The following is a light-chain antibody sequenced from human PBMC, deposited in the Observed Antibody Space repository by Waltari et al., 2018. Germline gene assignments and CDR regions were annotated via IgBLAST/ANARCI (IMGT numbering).Light chain of an antibody. V-gene: IGKV1-16*01. Sequence: DIQMTHSPSSLPASVGDRVTITCRASQDIGDFLVWFQQRPGKAPKSLISAASTLQGGVPSRFSGSGSGTDFTLTISSLQPEDSGNYYCQQYQDYPHTFGGGTRVEVK. CDR3: QQYQDYPHT. CDR1: QDIGDF. J-gene: IGKJ4*01. CDR2: AAS.